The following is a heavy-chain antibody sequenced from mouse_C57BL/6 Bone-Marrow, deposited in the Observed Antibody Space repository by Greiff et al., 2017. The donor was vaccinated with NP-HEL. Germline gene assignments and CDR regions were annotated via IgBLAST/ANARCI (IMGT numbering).Heavy chain of an antibody. CDR2: IDPSDSYT. Sequence: VQLQQPGAELVKPGASVKLSCKASCYTFTSYWMQWVKQRPGQGLEWIGEIDPSDSYTNYNQKFKGKATLTVDTSSSTAYMQLSSLTSEDSAVYYCAKAPDYWGQGTTLTVSS. CDR3: AKAPDY. CDR1: CYTFTSYW. J-gene: IGHJ2*01. V-gene: IGHV1-50*01.